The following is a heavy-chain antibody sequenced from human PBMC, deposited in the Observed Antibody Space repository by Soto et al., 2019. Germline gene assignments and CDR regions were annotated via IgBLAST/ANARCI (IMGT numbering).Heavy chain of an antibody. Sequence: PSETLSLTCTVSGGSISSGGYYWSWIRQHPGKGLEWIGYIYYSGSTYYNPSLKSRVTISVDTSKNQFSLKLSSVTAADTAVYYCARGVVTTVTTNYYYGMDVWGQGTTVTVSS. J-gene: IGHJ6*02. V-gene: IGHV4-31*03. CDR3: ARGVVTTVTTNYYYGMDV. D-gene: IGHD4-17*01. CDR1: GGSISSGGYY. CDR2: IYYSGST.